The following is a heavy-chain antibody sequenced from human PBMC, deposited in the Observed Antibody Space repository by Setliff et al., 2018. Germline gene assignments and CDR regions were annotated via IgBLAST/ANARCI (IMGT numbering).Heavy chain of an antibody. Sequence: ASVKVSCKASGYTFSIYYMHWVRQAPGQGLEWMGIINPSGGSTTYAQKFQGRVTMTRDTSTSTVYMELSSLRSEDTAVYYCARRKTAMVTGGWFESWGQGTLVTVSS. D-gene: IGHD5-18*01. CDR1: GYTFSIYY. CDR2: INPSGGST. J-gene: IGHJ5*01. CDR3: ARRKTAMVTGGWFES. V-gene: IGHV1-46*01.